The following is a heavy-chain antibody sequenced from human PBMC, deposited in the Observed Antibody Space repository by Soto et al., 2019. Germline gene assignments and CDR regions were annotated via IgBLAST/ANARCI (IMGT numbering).Heavy chain of an antibody. CDR3: TTDSYSSVIVVRFDY. CDR1: GFTFTNPW. V-gene: IGHV3-15*07. J-gene: IGHJ4*01. D-gene: IGHD3-22*01. CDR2: IKSKIDGGTT. Sequence: GGALRSSDRPSGFTFTNPWLTWVRQAPGKGLEWVGRIKSKIDGGTTDFAAPVKGRFAISRDDSQNMVYLQMTSLKIEDTAVYFCTTDSYSSVIVVRFDYWGHRTLVTVSS.